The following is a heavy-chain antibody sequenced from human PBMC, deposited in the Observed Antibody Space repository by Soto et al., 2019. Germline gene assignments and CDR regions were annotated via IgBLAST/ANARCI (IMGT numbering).Heavy chain of an antibody. V-gene: IGHV4-39*01. CDR3: ARQIGRGSWSLDH. J-gene: IGHJ4*02. CDR2: IYYTGST. Sequence: QLQLQESGPGLMKPAETLSLTCTVSGGSISSSDYWWGWIRQPPGKGLEWIGSIYYTGSTYYNPSLKSRVIISVDTSKNQFSLRLSSVTAADTAVYYCARQIGRGSWSLDHWGQGTLLTVSS. CDR1: GGSISSSDYW. D-gene: IGHD6-13*01.